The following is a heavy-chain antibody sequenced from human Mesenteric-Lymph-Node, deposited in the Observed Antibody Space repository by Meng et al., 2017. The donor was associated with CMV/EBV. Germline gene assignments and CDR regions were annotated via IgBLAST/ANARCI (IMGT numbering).Heavy chain of an antibody. CDR3: TRAEYNYFLDY. V-gene: IGHV3-74*01. Sequence: GESLKISCAASGFTFRSYWMHWVRQAPGKGLAWIARIKSDGSSIDYADSVKGRFTVSRDNDKETLYLHMNSLRAEDTAIYYCTRAEYNYFLDYWGQGTVVTVSS. D-gene: IGHD5-24*01. CDR1: GFTFRSYW. CDR2: IKSDGSSI. J-gene: IGHJ4*02.